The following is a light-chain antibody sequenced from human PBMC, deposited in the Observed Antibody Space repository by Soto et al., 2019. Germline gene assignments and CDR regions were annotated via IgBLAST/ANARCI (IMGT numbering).Light chain of an antibody. Sequence: QSALTPPRSVSGSPGQSVTISCTGTRSDVGIYNYVSWYQQHPGKAPKLMIYDVSERPSGVPDRFSGSKSGNTASLTISGLQAEDEADYYCCSYAGSYTLVFGGGTKLTVL. CDR2: DVS. CDR3: CSYAGSYTLV. V-gene: IGLV2-11*01. J-gene: IGLJ2*01. CDR1: RSDVGIYNY.